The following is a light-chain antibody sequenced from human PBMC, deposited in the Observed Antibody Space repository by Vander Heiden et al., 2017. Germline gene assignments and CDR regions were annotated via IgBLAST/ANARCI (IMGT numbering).Light chain of an antibody. CDR2: ENN. Sequence: SYHIGNNYVSWYQQLPGTAPKLLIFENNKRPSGIPDRFSASKSGTSATLGITGLQTGDEADYYCGTWDSSLSVGVFGGGTKLTVL. J-gene: IGLJ2*01. V-gene: IGLV1-51*02. CDR3: GTWDSSLSVGV. CDR1: SYHIGNNY.